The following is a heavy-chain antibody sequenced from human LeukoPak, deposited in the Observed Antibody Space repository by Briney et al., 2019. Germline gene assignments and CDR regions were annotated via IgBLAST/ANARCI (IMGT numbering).Heavy chain of an antibody. D-gene: IGHD2-15*01. CDR1: GFTFSTYS. CDR3: ARAGYCSGGSCRRAFDY. V-gene: IGHV3-21*01. CDR2: ISSSSSYI. Sequence: GGSLRLSCAASGFTFSTYSMNWVRQAPGKGLEWVSSISSSSSYIYYADSVKGRFTISRDNAKNSLYLQMNSLRAEDTAIYYCARAGYCSGGSCRRAFDYWGQGTLVTVSS. J-gene: IGHJ4*02.